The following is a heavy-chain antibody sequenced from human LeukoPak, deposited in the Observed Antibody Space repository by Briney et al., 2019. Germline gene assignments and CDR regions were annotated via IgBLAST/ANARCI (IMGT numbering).Heavy chain of an antibody. J-gene: IGHJ4*02. D-gene: IGHD3-22*01. CDR1: GFTVSSNY. V-gene: IGHV3-53*01. Sequence: PGGSLRLSCAASGFTVSSNYMSWVRQAPGKGLEWVSVIYSGGSTYCAASVKGRFTISRDNSKTRLYLQMNSLRAEDTAVYYCARVPRRYYDSTPIVWGQGTLVTVSS. CDR3: ARVPRRYYDSTPIV. CDR2: IYSGGST.